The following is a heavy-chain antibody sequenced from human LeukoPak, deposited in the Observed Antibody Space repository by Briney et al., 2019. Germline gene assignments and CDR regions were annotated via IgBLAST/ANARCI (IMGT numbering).Heavy chain of an antibody. V-gene: IGHV4-59*01. CDR2: IYYSGST. Sequence: SETLSLTCTVSSGSISSYYWSWIRQPPGKGLEWIGYIYYSGSTNYNPSLKSRVTISVDTSKNQFSLKLSSVTAADTAVYYCARALPAGYYFDYWGQGTLVTVSS. J-gene: IGHJ4*02. CDR1: SGSISSYY. CDR3: ARALPAGYYFDY.